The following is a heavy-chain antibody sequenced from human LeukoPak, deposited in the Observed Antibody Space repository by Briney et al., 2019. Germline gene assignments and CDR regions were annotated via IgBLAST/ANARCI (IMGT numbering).Heavy chain of an antibody. CDR1: GGSISSGGYY. Sequence: PSETLSLTCTVSGGSISSGGYYWSWIRQHPGKGLEWIGYIYYSGSTYYHPSLKSRVTISVDTSKNQFSLKLSSVTAADTAVYYCARGTSLNWFDPWGQGTLVTVSS. CDR2: IYYSGST. V-gene: IGHV4-31*03. CDR3: ARGTSLNWFDP. J-gene: IGHJ5*02.